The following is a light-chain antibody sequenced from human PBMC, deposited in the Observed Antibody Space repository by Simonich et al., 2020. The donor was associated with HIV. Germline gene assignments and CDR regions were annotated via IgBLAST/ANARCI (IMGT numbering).Light chain of an antibody. Sequence: DIVMTQSPLSLPVTPGEPASISCRSSQSLLSSNGLKYLDWYLQKPGQSPHLLIYLGSNRASGVPDRFSGSGLGTDFTLKISRVEAEDVGVYYCMQARQTPFTFGPGTKVDIK. CDR2: LGS. J-gene: IGKJ3*01. CDR1: QSLLSSNGLKY. CDR3: MQARQTPFT. V-gene: IGKV2-28*01.